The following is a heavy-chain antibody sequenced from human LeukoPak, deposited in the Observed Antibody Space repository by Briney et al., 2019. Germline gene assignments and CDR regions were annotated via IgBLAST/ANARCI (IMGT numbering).Heavy chain of an antibody. D-gene: IGHD6-13*01. CDR2: INHSVST. Sequence: SETLSLTCAVYGGSFSGYYWSWIRQPPGKGLEWIGEINHSVSTNYSPSLKSRVTISVDWSKNQFSLKLSSVTAADTAVYYCARADGSSWSPLADYWGQGTLVTVSS. CDR3: ARADGSSWSPLADY. J-gene: IGHJ4*02. V-gene: IGHV4-34*01. CDR1: GGSFSGYY.